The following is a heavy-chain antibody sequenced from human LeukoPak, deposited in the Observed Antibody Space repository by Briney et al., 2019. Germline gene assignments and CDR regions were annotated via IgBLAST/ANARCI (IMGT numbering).Heavy chain of an antibody. J-gene: IGHJ6*02. CDR3: ARDYYHSRGFFVFYSGLDV. CDR1: GFTFSDYG. V-gene: IGHV3-30*03. Sequence: GGSLRLSRTASGFTFSDYGLHWVRQAPGRGLEWVAIISYDGNDKFYADSVKGRFTISRDSSKNTLYLQMNTLRAEDTAVYYCARDYYHSRGFFVFYSGLDVWGQGTTVIVSS. D-gene: IGHD3-22*01. CDR2: ISYDGNDK.